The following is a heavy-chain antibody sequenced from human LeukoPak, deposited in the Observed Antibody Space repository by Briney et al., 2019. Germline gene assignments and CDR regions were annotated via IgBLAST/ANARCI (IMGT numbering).Heavy chain of an antibody. J-gene: IGHJ3*02. CDR2: ISGYGGSS. CDR3: ARDREQMTTVPLDAFDI. D-gene: IGHD4-17*01. V-gene: IGHV3-23*01. CDR1: GFTFSSYD. Sequence: GGSLRLSCAASGFTFSSYDMSWVRQAPGKGLEWVSAISGYGGSSYYGDSVRGRFTISRDNSKNTLYLQMNSLRAEDTAVYYCARDREQMTTVPLDAFDIWGQGTMVTVSS.